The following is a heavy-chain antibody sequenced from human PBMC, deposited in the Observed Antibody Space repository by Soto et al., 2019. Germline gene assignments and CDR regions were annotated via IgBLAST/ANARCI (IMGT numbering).Heavy chain of an antibody. Sequence: GGSLRLSCSASGFTFSNYAIHWVRQAPGKGLEYVAAITNNGGSTKYADSVKGRFTISRDNSKNTLYLEMNSLRGEDTAVYYCAKVSPMGYFFDFWGQGTLVTVSS. J-gene: IGHJ4*02. V-gene: IGHV3-64*04. CDR1: GFTFSNYA. CDR3: AKVSPMGYFFDF. CDR2: ITNNGGST.